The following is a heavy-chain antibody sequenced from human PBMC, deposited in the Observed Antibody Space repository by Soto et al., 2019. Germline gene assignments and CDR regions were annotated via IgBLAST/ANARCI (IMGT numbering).Heavy chain of an antibody. V-gene: IGHV1-24*01. CDR2: FDPEDGET. CDR3: ATEGTYYDILTGPNWFDP. Sequence: VASVKVSCKVSGYTLTELSMHWVRQAPGKGLEWMGGFDPEDGETIYAQKFQGRVTMTEDTSTDTAYMELSSLSSEDTAAYYCATEGTYYDILTGPNWFDPWGQGTQVTVSS. J-gene: IGHJ5*02. D-gene: IGHD3-9*01. CDR1: GYTLTELS.